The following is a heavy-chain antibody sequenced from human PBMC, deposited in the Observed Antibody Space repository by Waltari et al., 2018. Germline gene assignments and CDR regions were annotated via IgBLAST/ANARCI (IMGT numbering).Heavy chain of an antibody. CDR2: FDPENGEA. CDR3: ATDRRDGYNVQYSYGLDV. Sequence: QVQLVQSGAEVKTPGASVKVSCKLSGYTLTKLSLQRVRQAPGKGLEWMGHFDPENGEAIYAQNFQGRVIMTVDTSTDTGYMEVSSLRFDDTAVYFCATDRRDGYNVQYSYGLDVWGQGTTVTVSS. CDR1: GYTLTKLS. V-gene: IGHV1-24*01. D-gene: IGHD5-12*01. J-gene: IGHJ6*02.